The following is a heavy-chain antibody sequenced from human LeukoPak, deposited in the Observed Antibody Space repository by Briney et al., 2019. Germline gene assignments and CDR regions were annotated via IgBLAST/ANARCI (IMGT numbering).Heavy chain of an antibody. Sequence: GGSLRLSCAASGFTFSSYGMHWVRQAPGKGLEWVAFIRYDGSNKYYADSVKGRFTISRDNSKNTLYLQMNSLRAEDTAVYYCAKDLEISSSWDGGGYWGQGTLVTVSS. J-gene: IGHJ4*02. V-gene: IGHV3-30*02. CDR3: AKDLEISSSWDGGGY. D-gene: IGHD6-13*01. CDR1: GFTFSSYG. CDR2: IRYDGSNK.